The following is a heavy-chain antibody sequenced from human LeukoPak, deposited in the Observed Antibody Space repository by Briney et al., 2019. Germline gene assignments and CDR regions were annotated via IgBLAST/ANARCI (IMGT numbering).Heavy chain of an antibody. D-gene: IGHD3-10*01. CDR2: FDPEDGET. V-gene: IGHV1-24*01. CDR1: GYTPTELS. J-gene: IGHJ3*02. Sequence: ASVKVSCKVSGYTPTELSMHWVRQAPGNGFEGMGGFDPEDGETIYAQKFQGRVTMTEDTSTDTAYMELSSLRSEDTAVYYCATRSPLLWCGESPDAFDIWGQGTMVTVSS. CDR3: ATRSPLLWCGESPDAFDI.